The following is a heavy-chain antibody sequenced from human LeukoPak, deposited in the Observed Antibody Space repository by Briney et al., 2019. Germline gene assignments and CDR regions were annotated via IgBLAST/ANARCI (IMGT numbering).Heavy chain of an antibody. D-gene: IGHD2-2*01. CDR1: GGTFSSYA. V-gene: IGHV1-69*05. Sequence: SVKVSCKASGGTFSSYAISWVRQAPGQGLEWMGGIIPIFGTANYAQKFQGRVTITTDESTSTAYMELSSLRSEDTAVYYCARMVVPAGYYFDYWGQGTLVTVSS. CDR2: IIPIFGTA. J-gene: IGHJ4*02. CDR3: ARMVVPAGYYFDY.